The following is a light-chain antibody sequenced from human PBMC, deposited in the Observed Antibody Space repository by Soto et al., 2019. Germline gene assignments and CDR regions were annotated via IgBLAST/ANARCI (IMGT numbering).Light chain of an antibody. V-gene: IGLV1-51*01. CDR2: ETN. CDR3: GTWDSSLNTDV. J-gene: IGLJ1*01. Sequence: QSVLTQPPSVSAAPGQKVTISCSGSSSSIGRNYVCWYQQFPGAAPKLVMYETNKRPSGIPDRFSGSKSGTSATLDITGLQTGDEADYYCGTWDSSLNTDVFGTGTKVTVL. CDR1: SSSIGRNY.